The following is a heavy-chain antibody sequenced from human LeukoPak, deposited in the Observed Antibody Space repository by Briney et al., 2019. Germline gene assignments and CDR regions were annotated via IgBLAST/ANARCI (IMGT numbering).Heavy chain of an antibody. Sequence: GGSLRLSCAASGFTFSDYYMSWIRQAPGKGLEWVSYISSSGSTIYYADSVKGRFTISRDNAKNSLYLQMNSLRAEDTAVYYCARDLLGELSPPTLNWFDPWGQGTLVTVSS. CDR3: ARDLLGELSPPTLNWFDP. D-gene: IGHD3-16*02. CDR2: ISSSGSTI. V-gene: IGHV3-11*04. CDR1: GFTFSDYY. J-gene: IGHJ5*02.